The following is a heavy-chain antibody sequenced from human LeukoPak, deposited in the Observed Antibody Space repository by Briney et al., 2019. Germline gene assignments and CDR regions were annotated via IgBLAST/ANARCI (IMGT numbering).Heavy chain of an antibody. CDR2: ISSSSSYI. CDR3: ARSTPDYYYMDV. Sequence: PGGSLRLSCAASGFTFSSYAMNWVRQAPGKGLEWVSSISSSSSYIYYADSVKGRFTISRDNAKNSLYLQMNSLRAEDTAVYYCARSTPDYYYMDVWGKGTTVTVSS. CDR1: GFTFSSYA. V-gene: IGHV3-21*01. J-gene: IGHJ6*03.